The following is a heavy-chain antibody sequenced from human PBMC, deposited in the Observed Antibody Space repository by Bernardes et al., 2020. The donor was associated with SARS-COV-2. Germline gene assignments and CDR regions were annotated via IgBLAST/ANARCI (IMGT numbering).Heavy chain of an antibody. CDR1: GFTFSSYA. Sequence: GGSLRLSCAASGFTFSSYAMSWVRQAPGKGLEWVSAISGSGGSTYYADSVKGRFTISRDNSKNTLYLQMNSLRAEDTAVYYCAKDSRVTLGSYYDFWSGYSIKYYYYGMDVWGQGTTVTVSS. D-gene: IGHD3-3*01. CDR2: ISGSGGST. V-gene: IGHV3-23*01. CDR3: AKDSRVTLGSYYDFWSGYSIKYYYYGMDV. J-gene: IGHJ6*02.